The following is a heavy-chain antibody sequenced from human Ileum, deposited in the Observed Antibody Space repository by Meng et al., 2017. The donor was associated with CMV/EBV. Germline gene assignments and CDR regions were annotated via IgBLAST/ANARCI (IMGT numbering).Heavy chain of an antibody. CDR3: AKDLAFYDFWSGYYYYYYYGMDV. V-gene: IGHV3-33*06. D-gene: IGHD3-3*01. CDR1: GFTFSSYG. CDR2: IWYDGSNK. J-gene: IGHJ6*02. Sequence: GGSLRLSCAASGFTFSSYGMHWVRQAPGKGLEWVAVIWYDGSNKYYADSVKGRFTISRDNSKNTLYLQMNSLRAEDTAVYYCAKDLAFYDFWSGYYYYYYYGMDVWGQGTTVTVSS.